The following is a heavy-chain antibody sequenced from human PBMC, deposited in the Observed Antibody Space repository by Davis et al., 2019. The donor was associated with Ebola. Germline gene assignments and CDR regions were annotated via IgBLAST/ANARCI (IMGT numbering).Heavy chain of an antibody. V-gene: IGHV4-34*01. CDR1: GGSFSGYY. CDR2: IYYSGST. J-gene: IGHJ6*02. Sequence: MPSETLSLTCPFYGGSFSGYYWSWIRQPPGKGLEWIGTIYYSGSTYYNPSLKSRVTISVDTSKNQFSLKLSSVTAADTAVYYCASPGYCSSTSCYYYYGMDVWGQGTTVTVSS. D-gene: IGHD2-2*01. CDR3: ASPGYCSSTSCYYYYGMDV.